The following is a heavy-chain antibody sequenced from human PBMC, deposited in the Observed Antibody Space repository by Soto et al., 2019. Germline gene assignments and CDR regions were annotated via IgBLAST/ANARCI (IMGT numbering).Heavy chain of an antibody. Sequence: QVQLQESGPGLVKPSETMSLSCTVSGVSVVNSYWAWVRQSPGKRLEWIGHIWYRGNTAYNPSLNGRVTLSADPSKNQVSLKLISVTATDTAVYYCASGRGSFGSGWYNDYWGQGTLVTVSS. CDR3: ASGRGSFGSGWYNDY. J-gene: IGHJ4*02. CDR2: IWYRGNT. D-gene: IGHD6-19*01. CDR1: GVSVVNSY. V-gene: IGHV4-59*08.